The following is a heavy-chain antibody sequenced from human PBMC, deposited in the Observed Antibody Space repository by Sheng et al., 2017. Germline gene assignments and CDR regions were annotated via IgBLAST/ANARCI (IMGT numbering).Heavy chain of an antibody. Sequence: EVQLVESGGGLVQPGTTLRLCCEASGFTFSGFGLSWVRQSPGKGLEWVAFISGSGGSIYYRDSVQGRFSISRDNSKNMSYLQMNSLRAEDTAIYYCAKVYYDFWSGYRYIHPFESWGQGTLVTVSS. V-gene: IGHV3-23*04. CDR3: AKVYYDFWSGYRYIHPFES. CDR2: ISGSGGSI. D-gene: IGHD3-3*01. J-gene: IGHJ4*02. CDR1: GFTFSGFG.